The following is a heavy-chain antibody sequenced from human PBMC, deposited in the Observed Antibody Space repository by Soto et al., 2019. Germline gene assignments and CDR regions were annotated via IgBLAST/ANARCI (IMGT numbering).Heavy chain of an antibody. J-gene: IGHJ3*02. CDR3: ARDRAPGVGATGRRAFDI. CDR2: IIPIFGTA. Sequence: SVKVSCKASGGTFSSYAISWVRQAPGQGLEWMGGIIPIFGTANYAQKFQGRVTITADESTSTAYMELSSLRSEDTAVYYCARDRAPGVGATGRRAFDIWGQGTMVTVSS. V-gene: IGHV1-69*13. D-gene: IGHD1-26*01. CDR1: GGTFSSYA.